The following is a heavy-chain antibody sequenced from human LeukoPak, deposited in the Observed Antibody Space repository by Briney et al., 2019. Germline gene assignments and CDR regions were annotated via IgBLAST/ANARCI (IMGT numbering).Heavy chain of an antibody. V-gene: IGHV3-66*01. J-gene: IGHJ4*02. D-gene: IGHD4-17*01. CDR1: GFTVSSNH. CDR3: ANDGDYDLGYFDY. Sequence: GGSLRLSCAASGFTVSSNHMSWVRQAPGKGLEWVSVIYSGGRTYNADSVKGRFTISRDNSKNTLYLQMNSLRAEDTAVYYCANDGDYDLGYFDYWGQGTLVTVSS. CDR2: IYSGGRT.